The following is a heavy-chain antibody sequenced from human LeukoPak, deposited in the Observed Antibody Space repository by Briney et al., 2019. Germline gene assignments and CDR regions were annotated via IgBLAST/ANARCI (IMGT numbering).Heavy chain of an antibody. Sequence: ASVKVSCKASGYTFTAYYMHWVRQAPGQGLEWMGWISAYNGNTKYAQKVQGRVTMTTDTSTSTAYMELRSLRSDDTAVYYCARDLNQYYYDSSGYHYWGQGTLVTVSS. CDR2: ISAYNGNT. D-gene: IGHD3-22*01. V-gene: IGHV1-18*04. CDR1: GYTFTAYY. J-gene: IGHJ4*02. CDR3: ARDLNQYYYDSSGYHY.